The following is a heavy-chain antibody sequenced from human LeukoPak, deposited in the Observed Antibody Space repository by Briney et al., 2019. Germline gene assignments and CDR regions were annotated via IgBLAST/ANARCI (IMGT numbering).Heavy chain of an antibody. D-gene: IGHD6-13*01. J-gene: IGHJ4*02. CDR3: ARDTSYSWYDTFGDY. V-gene: IGHV1-18*01. CDR2: SRPSNGNT. Sequence: ASVKRCCNPAGYAFTSCGVSGVRQAPGQRFEWMGWSRPSNGNTDHAQKFQGRVTMTTDPSTTTAYMELSSLRSDATAVYSCARDTSYSWYDTFGDYWGQGTLVPVSS. CDR1: GYAFTSCG.